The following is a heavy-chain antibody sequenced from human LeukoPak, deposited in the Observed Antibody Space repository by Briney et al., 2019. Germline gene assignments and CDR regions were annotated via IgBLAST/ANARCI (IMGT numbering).Heavy chain of an antibody. Sequence: GASVKVSCKASGYIFSNYDINWVRQAPGQGLEWMGWMNPNSGNTGYVQKFQGRLTITRNRSTGTAYMELSSLRSEDTAVYYCARSTATIRGLYYFDYWGQGTLVTVSS. CDR2: MNPNSGNT. J-gene: IGHJ4*02. V-gene: IGHV1-8*03. D-gene: IGHD5-18*01. CDR1: GYIFSNYD. CDR3: ARSTATIRGLYYFDY.